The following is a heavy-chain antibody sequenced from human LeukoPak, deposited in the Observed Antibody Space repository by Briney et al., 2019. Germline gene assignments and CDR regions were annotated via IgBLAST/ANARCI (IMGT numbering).Heavy chain of an antibody. D-gene: IGHD5-24*01. V-gene: IGHV4-34*01. J-gene: IGHJ4*02. CDR2: INHSGST. CDR1: GGSFSGYY. CDR3: ARGGLWGWLQLGSFDY. Sequence: PSETLSLTCAVYGGSFSGYYWSWIRQPPGKGLEWIGEINHSGSTNYNPSLKSRVTISVDTSKNQFSLKLSSVTAADTAVYYCARGGLWGWLQLGSFDYWGQGTLVTVSS.